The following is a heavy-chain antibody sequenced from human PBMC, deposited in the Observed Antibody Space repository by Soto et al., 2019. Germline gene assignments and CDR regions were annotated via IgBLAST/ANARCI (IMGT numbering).Heavy chain of an antibody. D-gene: IGHD6-19*01. CDR1: GYSFTSYW. Sequence: GESLKISCKGSGYSFTSYWIGWVRQMPVKGLEWMGIIYPGDSDTRYSPSFQGQVTISADKSISTAYLQWSSLKASDTAMYYCARQGSGWHEGAAINPWFDPWGQGTLVTV. V-gene: IGHV5-51*01. CDR2: IYPGDSDT. CDR3: ARQGSGWHEGAAINPWFDP. J-gene: IGHJ5*02.